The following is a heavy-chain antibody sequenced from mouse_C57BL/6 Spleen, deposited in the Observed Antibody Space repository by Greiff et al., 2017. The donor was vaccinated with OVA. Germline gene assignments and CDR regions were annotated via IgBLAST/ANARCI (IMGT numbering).Heavy chain of an antibody. J-gene: IGHJ2*01. CDR2: INPGSGGT. Sequence: QVQLQQSVAELVRPGTSVKVSCKASGYAFTNYLIEWVKQRPGQGLEWIGVINPGSGGTNYNEKFKGKATLTADKSSSTAYMQLSSLTSEDSAVYFCARGHGIGYYLDYWGQGTTLTVSS. CDR3: ARGHGIGYYLDY. D-gene: IGHD3-3*01. V-gene: IGHV1-54*01. CDR1: GYAFTNYL.